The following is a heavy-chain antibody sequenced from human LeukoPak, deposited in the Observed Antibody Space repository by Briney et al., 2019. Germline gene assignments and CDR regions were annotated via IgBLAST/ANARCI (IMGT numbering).Heavy chain of an antibody. D-gene: IGHD5-12*01. CDR1: GFTFSNAW. Sequence: PGGPLELSCAASGFTFSNAWMSWVRPAPGKGLEWVGRIKSKTDGGTTDYAAPVKGRFTISRDDSKNTLYLQMNSLKTEDTAVYYCTTRVVATITLLDYWGQGTLVTVSS. CDR2: IKSKTDGGTT. CDR3: TTRVVATITLLDY. V-gene: IGHV3-15*01. J-gene: IGHJ4*02.